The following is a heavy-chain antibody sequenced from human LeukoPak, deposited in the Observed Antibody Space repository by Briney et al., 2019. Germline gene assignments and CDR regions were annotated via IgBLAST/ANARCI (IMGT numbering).Heavy chain of an antibody. Sequence: PGGSLRLSCAASGFTFSSYAMSWVRQAPGKGLEWVSAISGSGGSTYYADSVKGRFTISRDNAKNTLYLEVNSLRAEDTAVYYCAKGGSRHADYWGQGALVIVSS. CDR2: ISGSGGST. CDR3: AKGGSRHADY. CDR1: GFTFSSYA. V-gene: IGHV3-23*01. D-gene: IGHD1-26*01. J-gene: IGHJ4*02.